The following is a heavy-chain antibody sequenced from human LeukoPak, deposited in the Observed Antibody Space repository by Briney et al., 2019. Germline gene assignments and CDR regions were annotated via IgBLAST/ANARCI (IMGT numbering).Heavy chain of an antibody. D-gene: IGHD1-7*01. CDR3: AADRGRGGGLELDY. CDR2: IVVGSGNT. J-gene: IGHJ4*02. Sequence: GASVKVSCKASGFTFTSSAMQWVRQARGQRLEWIGWIVVGSGNTNYAKKFQERVTITRDMSTSTAYMELSSLRSEDTAVYYCAADRGRGGGLELDYWGQGTLVTVSS. CDR1: GFTFTSSA. V-gene: IGHV1-58*02.